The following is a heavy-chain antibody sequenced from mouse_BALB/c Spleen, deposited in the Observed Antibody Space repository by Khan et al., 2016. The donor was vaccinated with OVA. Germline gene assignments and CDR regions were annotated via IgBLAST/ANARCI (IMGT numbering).Heavy chain of an antibody. D-gene: IGHD2-10*02. Sequence: VQLQQSGPELEKPGASVKISCKASGYSFTGYNVNWVKQSNGKSLEWIGNIDPYYGGATYNQKFKGKATLTVDKSSSTAYMQLKSLTSEDSAVYYCTRGYGNYVRYYFDYWGQGTTLTVSS. V-gene: IGHV1-39*01. J-gene: IGHJ2*01. CDR2: IDPYYGGA. CDR3: TRGYGNYVRYYFDY. CDR1: GYSFTGYN.